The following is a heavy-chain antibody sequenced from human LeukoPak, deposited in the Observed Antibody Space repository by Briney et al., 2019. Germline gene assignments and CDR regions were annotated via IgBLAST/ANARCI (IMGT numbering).Heavy chain of an antibody. D-gene: IGHD6-6*01. Sequence: GSLRLSCSASGFTFRNHWMHWVRQTPGKGLVWVSRIICDGGSTTYADSVKGRFTISRDNAKNTTYLQMNNLRAEDTAMYYCARDQRVTGRPDIDYWGQGTL. V-gene: IGHV3-74*03. CDR2: IICDGGST. CDR1: GFTFRNHW. J-gene: IGHJ4*02. CDR3: ARDQRVTGRPDIDY.